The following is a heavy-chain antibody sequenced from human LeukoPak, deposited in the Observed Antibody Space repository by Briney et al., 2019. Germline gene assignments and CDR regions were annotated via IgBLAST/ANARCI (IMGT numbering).Heavy chain of an antibody. D-gene: IGHD2-15*01. CDR3: ARGWWFDP. V-gene: IGHV3-30*04. Sequence: GRSLRLSCAASGFTFSSYAMHWVRQAPGKGLEWVAVISYDGSNKYYADSVKGRFTISRDNSKNTLYLQMNSLRAEDTAVYYCARGWWFDPWGQGTLVTVSS. CDR2: ISYDGSNK. J-gene: IGHJ5*02. CDR1: GFTFSSYA.